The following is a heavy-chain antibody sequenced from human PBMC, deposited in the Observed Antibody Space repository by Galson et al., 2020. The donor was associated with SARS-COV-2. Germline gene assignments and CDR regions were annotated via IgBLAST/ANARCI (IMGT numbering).Heavy chain of an antibody. CDR1: GGTFSSYA. V-gene: IGHV1-69*13. Sequence: SVKVSCKASGGTFSSYAISWVRQAPGQGLEWMGGIIPIFGTANYAQKFQGRVTITADESTSTAYMELSSLRSEDTAVYYCASAPTNCSGGSCYWPDYYDSSGYLIWGQGTLVTVSS. D-gene: IGHD2-15*01. CDR2: IIPIFGTA. CDR3: ASAPTNCSGGSCYWPDYYDSSGYLI. J-gene: IGHJ4*02.